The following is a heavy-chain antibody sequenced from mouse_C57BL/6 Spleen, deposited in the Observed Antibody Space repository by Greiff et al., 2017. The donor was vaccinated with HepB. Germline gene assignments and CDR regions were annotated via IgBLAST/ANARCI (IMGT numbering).Heavy chain of an antibody. CDR3: ARQLRLRAMDY. CDR2: ISSGSSTI. CDR1: GFTFSDYG. Sequence: DVMLVESGGGLVKPGGSLKLSCAASGFTFSDYGMHWVRQAPEKGLEWVAYISSGSSTIYYADTVKGRFTISRDNAKNTLFLQMTSLRSEDTAMYYCARQLRLRAMDYWGQGTSVTVSS. J-gene: IGHJ4*01. D-gene: IGHD3-2*02. V-gene: IGHV5-17*01.